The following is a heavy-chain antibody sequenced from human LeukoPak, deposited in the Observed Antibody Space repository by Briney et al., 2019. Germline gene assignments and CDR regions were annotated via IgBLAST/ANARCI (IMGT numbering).Heavy chain of an antibody. J-gene: IGHJ6*03. Sequence: PSETLSLTCTVSGGSISSTSYYWAWIRQPQGKGLEWIGSIYYSGSTYYNPSLKSRVIISIDTSKNQFSLKLNSVTAADTAVYYCARENCSGGSCYSIYYYYYMDVWGKGTTVTVSS. CDR2: IYYSGST. V-gene: IGHV4-39*07. D-gene: IGHD2-15*01. CDR1: GGSISSTSYY. CDR3: ARENCSGGSCYSIYYYYYMDV.